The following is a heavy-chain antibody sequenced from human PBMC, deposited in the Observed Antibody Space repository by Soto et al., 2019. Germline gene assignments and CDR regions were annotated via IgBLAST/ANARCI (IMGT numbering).Heavy chain of an antibody. CDR2: IRSKDYGGTT. CDR3: TREIPYFDS. V-gene: IGHV3-49*02. J-gene: IGHJ4*02. CDR1: GFTFTYFS. Sequence: SLRLSCATSGFTFTYFSISWVRQAPGRGLEWVGFIRSKDYGGTTEYAASVKGRFAISRDDSTGIAYLQMNSLKNEDTAVYYCTREIPYFDSRGQGTLVTVSS.